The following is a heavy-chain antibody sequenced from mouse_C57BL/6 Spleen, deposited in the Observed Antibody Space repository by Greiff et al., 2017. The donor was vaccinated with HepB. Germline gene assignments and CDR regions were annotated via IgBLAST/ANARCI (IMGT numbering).Heavy chain of an antibody. CDR1: GYTFTSYW. CDR3: ARKGGSYYEDY. J-gene: IGHJ2*01. CDR2: IHPNSGST. V-gene: IGHV1-64*01. Sequence: VQLQQPGAELVKPGASVKLSCKASGYTFTSYWMHWVKQRPGQGLEWIGMIHPNSGSTNYNEKFKSKATLTVDKSSSTAYMQLSCLTSEDSAVYYCARKGGSYYEDYWGQGTTLTVSS. D-gene: IGHD2-10*01.